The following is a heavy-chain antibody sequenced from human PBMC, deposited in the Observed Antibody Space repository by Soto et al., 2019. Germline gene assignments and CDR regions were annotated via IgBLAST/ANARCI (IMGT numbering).Heavy chain of an antibody. CDR2: IYYTGTT. CDR3: ARLGGYYQAFDQ. D-gene: IGHD2-21*02. V-gene: IGHV4-59*08. Sequence: SETLSLTCIVPGGSMSSYYWGWFRQPPGKGLEWIGYIYYTGTTTYHPSLKSGVTISIDTSRNQFSLKLNSVTAADTAVYYCARLGGYYQAFDQWGQGSLVTVS. CDR1: GGSMSSYY. J-gene: IGHJ4*02.